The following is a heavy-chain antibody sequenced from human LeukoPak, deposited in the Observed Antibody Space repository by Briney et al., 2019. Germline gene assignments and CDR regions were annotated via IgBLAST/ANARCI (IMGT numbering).Heavy chain of an antibody. J-gene: IGHJ5*02. CDR3: AIADSSSWHSDWFDP. Sequence: PSGTLSLTCGVSGGSITNTNYWTWVRQPPGKGLEWIGYIYYSGSTYYNPSLKSRVTISVDTSKNHFALKLSSVTAADTAVYYCAIADSSSWHSDWFDPWGQGTLVTVSS. V-gene: IGHV4-4*02. D-gene: IGHD6-13*01. CDR2: IYYSGST. CDR1: GGSITNTNY.